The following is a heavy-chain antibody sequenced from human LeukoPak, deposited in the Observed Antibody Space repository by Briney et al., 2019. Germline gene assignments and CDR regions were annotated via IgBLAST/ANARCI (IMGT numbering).Heavy chain of an antibody. D-gene: IGHD3-22*01. V-gene: IGHV1-69*04. Sequence: GASVKVSCKASGGTFSSYAISWVRQAPGQGREWVGRIIPTLGMTTYAQKFQGRVTITADKSTSTDYMELSSLRSDDTAVYYCARTNYYDSSGYQGAGTYYYGMDVWGPGTTVTVSS. J-gene: IGHJ6*02. CDR1: GGTFSSYA. CDR2: IIPTLGMT. CDR3: ARTNYYDSSGYQGAGTYYYGMDV.